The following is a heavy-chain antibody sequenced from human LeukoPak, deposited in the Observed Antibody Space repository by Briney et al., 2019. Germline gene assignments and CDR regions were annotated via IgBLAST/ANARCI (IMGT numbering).Heavy chain of an antibody. CDR2: IHSSGGS. D-gene: IGHD1-26*01. CDR1: GASISNYY. V-gene: IGHV4-4*09. J-gene: IGHJ4*02. Sequence: SETLSLICTVSGASISNYYWSWIPQTPEKGLEWMGHIHSSGGSSYYPSLKSRLTLSIDTSRNQLFLKLPSVTAADTAVYFCARLGSYHDFWGQGAVVTVSS. CDR3: ARLGSYHDF.